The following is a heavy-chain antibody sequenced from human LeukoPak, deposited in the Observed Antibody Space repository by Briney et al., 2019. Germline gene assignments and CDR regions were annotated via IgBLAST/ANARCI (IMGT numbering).Heavy chain of an antibody. J-gene: IGHJ4*02. CDR2: IYSDNT. Sequence: GGSLRLSCTVSGFTVSSNSMSWVRQAPGKGLEWVSFIYSDNTHYSDSVKGRFTISRDNAKNSLYLQMNSLRAEDTAVYYCARDRAGYSSSWFDYFDYWGQGTLVTVSS. CDR3: ARDRAGYSSSWFDYFDY. V-gene: IGHV3-53*01. D-gene: IGHD6-13*01. CDR1: GFTVSSNS.